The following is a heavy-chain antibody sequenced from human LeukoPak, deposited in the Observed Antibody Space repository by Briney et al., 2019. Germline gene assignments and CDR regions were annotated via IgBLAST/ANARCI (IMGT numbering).Heavy chain of an antibody. CDR1: GYSISSGYY. J-gene: IGHJ4*02. D-gene: IGHD3-16*02. CDR2: IYHSGST. V-gene: IGHV4-38-2*02. CDR3: ARSIYNDQGTFDY. Sequence: SETLSLACTVSGYSISSGYYWGWIRQPPGKGLEWIGSIYHSGSTYYNPSLKSRVTISVDTSKNQFSLKLSSVTAADTAVYYCARSIYNDQGTFDYWGQGAPVTVSS.